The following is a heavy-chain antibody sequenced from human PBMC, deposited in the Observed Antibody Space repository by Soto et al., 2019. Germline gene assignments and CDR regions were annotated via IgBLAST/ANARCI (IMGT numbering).Heavy chain of an antibody. CDR3: AKRIGYCTTTTCYANFDY. V-gene: IGHV3-23*01. CDR1: GFTFRSYV. CDR2: ISYSGDST. J-gene: IGHJ4*02. Sequence: GGSLRLSCAASGFTFRSYVMSWVRQAPGKGLEWVSGISYSGDSTYYADSVKGRFTISRDSSKNTLYLQMSSLRAEDTAVYYCAKRIGYCTTTTCYANFDYWGQGALVTVSS. D-gene: IGHD2-2*01.